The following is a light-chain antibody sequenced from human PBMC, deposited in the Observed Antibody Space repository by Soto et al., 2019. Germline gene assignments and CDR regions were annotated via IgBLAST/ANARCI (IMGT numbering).Light chain of an antibody. CDR3: QQYNDYFT. Sequence: DIQMTQSPSTLSASVGDRATITGRASQSTNSWLAWYQQKPGKAPKLLIYKAPNLESGVPSRFSGSGSGTEFTLTISSLQPDDYATYYCQQYNDYFTFGGGTKVDIK. V-gene: IGKV1-5*03. J-gene: IGKJ4*01. CDR2: KAP. CDR1: QSTNSW.